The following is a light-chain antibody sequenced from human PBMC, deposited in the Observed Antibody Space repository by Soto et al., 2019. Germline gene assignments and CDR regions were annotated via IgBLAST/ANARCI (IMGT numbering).Light chain of an antibody. V-gene: IGLV2-14*01. CDR1: SSAVGGYNY. CDR2: DVS. CDR3: SSDTSSSTVV. J-gene: IGLJ2*01. Sequence: QSVLTQPASVSGSPGQSITISCTGTSSAVGGYNYVSWYQQHPGKAPKLMIYDVSNRPSGVSNRFSGSKSGNTASLTISGLQAEDETDYYCSSDTSSSTVVFGGGTKVTVL.